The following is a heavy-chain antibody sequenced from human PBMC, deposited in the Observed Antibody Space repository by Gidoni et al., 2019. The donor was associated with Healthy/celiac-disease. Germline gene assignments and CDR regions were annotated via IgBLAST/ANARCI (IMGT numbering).Heavy chain of an antibody. CDR2: IKSKTDGGTT. Sequence: EVQLVESGGGLVKPGGSLRLSCAASGFTFSNAWMSWVRQAPGKGLEWVGRIKSKTDGGTTDYAAPVKGRFTISRDDSKNTLYLQMNSLKTEDTAVYYCVGGYGDYDENWFDPWGQGTLVTVSS. V-gene: IGHV3-15*01. D-gene: IGHD4-17*01. J-gene: IGHJ5*02. CDR1: GFTFSNAW. CDR3: VGGYGDYDENWFDP.